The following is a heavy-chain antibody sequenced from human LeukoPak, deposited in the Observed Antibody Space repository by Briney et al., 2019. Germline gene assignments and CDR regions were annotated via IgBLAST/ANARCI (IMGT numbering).Heavy chain of an antibody. D-gene: IGHD3-22*01. J-gene: IGHJ4*02. Sequence: PSETLSLTCAVSGYSISSGYYWGWIRQPPGKGLEWIGSIYYSGSTYYNPSLKSRVTISVDTSKNQFSLKLSSVTAADTAVYYCARVPYYYDSSGYLANFDYWGQGTLVTVSS. CDR3: ARVPYYYDSSGYLANFDY. V-gene: IGHV4-38-2*01. CDR1: GYSISSGYY. CDR2: IYYSGST.